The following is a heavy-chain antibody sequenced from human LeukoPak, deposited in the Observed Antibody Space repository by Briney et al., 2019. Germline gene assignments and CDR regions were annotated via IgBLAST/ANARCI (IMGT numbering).Heavy chain of an antibody. D-gene: IGHD3-22*01. V-gene: IGHV3-7*01. Sequence: GESLRLSCAASGFTFSSYWMSWVRQAPGKGLEWVANTDQVESEKYYVDSVKGRFAISRDNAKNSLYLQMNSLRVEDTAVYYCVRDGVRGSYDHTHFDYWGPGTVVTVSS. CDR1: GFTFSSYW. CDR3: VRDGVRGSYDHTHFDY. J-gene: IGHJ4*02. CDR2: TDQVESEK.